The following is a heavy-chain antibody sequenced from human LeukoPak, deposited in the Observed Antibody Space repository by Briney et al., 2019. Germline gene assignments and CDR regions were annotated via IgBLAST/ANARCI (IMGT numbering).Heavy chain of an antibody. CDR1: GFTFSNYG. J-gene: IGHJ4*02. Sequence: GGSLRLSCAASGFTFSNYGMHWVRQAPGKGLEWVAVIWYDGSNKYYADSVKGRFTISRDDSKNTLYLQMNSLRAEDTAVYYCAGNYGPYYFDYWGQGTLVTVSS. D-gene: IGHD3-10*01. CDR2: IWYDGSNK. CDR3: AGNYGPYYFDY. V-gene: IGHV3-33*01.